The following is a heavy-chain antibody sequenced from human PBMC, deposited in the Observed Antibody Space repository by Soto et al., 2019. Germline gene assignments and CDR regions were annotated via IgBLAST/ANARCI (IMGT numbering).Heavy chain of an antibody. Sequence: SVKVSCQASGGTFSSYAISWVRQAPGQGLEWMGGIILIFGTANYAQKFQGRVTITADESTSTAYMELSSLRSEDTAVYYCASLWESSIDGYNPGTTFDAFDIWGQGTMVTVSS. J-gene: IGHJ3*02. CDR1: GGTFSSYA. V-gene: IGHV1-69*13. D-gene: IGHD5-12*01. CDR3: ASLWESSIDGYNPGTTFDAFDI. CDR2: IILIFGTA.